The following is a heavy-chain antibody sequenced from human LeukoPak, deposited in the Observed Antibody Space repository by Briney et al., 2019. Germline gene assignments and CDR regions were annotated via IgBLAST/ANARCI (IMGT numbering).Heavy chain of an antibody. V-gene: IGHV3-74*01. CDR1: GFTFSSFW. J-gene: IGHJ3*02. CDR2: ITADGSYT. D-gene: IGHD1-1*01. CDR3: ATANSGPDI. Sequence: GGSLRLSCAASGFTFSSFWMHWVRQAPGKGLVWVTRITADGSYTLYADSVKGRFTISRDNAKNTLYLQMNSLRAEDTAVYYCATANSGPDIWGQGTTVTVSS.